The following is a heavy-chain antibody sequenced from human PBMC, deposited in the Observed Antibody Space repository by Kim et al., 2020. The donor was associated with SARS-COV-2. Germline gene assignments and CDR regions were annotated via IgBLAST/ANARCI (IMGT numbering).Heavy chain of an antibody. CDR1: GFTFSTYA. D-gene: IGHD5-18*01. CDR2: ISGSGGST. V-gene: IGHV3-23*01. Sequence: GGSLRLSCAASGFTFSTYAMSWVRQAPGKGLEWVSAISGSGGSTYYADSVKGRFTISRDNSKNTLYLQMNSLRADDTAVYYCAKDVRLRIQLWSTAFDYWGQGTLVTVSS. CDR3: AKDVRLRIQLWSTAFDY. J-gene: IGHJ4*02.